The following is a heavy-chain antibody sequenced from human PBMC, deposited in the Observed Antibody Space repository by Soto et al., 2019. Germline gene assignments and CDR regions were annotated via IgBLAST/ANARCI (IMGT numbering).Heavy chain of an antibody. V-gene: IGHV2-5*02. Sequence: QITLKESGPPLVKPTQTLTLTCTFSGFSRSTYEVAVGWIRQPPGKAPEWLALMYWDDDNRYSPSLRSRLTLTKDTSKNQVVLTMTNVDPVDTATYYCAHGSGWLFDYWGQGILVTVSS. D-gene: IGHD6-19*01. CDR2: MYWDDDN. CDR1: GFSRSTYEVA. CDR3: AHGSGWLFDY. J-gene: IGHJ4*02.